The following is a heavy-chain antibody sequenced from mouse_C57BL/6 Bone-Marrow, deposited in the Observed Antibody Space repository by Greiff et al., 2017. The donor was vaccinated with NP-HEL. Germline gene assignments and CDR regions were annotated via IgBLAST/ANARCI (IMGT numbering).Heavy chain of an antibody. Sequence: VQLQQSGPELVKPGASVKIPCKASGYTFTDYNMDWVKQSHGKSLEWIGDINPNNGGTIYNQKFKGKATLTVDKSSSTAYMELRSLTSEDTAVYYCAREIVYYGSSYDWYFDVWGTGTTVTVSS. CDR3: AREIVYYGSSYDWYFDV. J-gene: IGHJ1*03. CDR2: INPNNGGT. CDR1: GYTFTDYN. D-gene: IGHD1-1*01. V-gene: IGHV1-18*01.